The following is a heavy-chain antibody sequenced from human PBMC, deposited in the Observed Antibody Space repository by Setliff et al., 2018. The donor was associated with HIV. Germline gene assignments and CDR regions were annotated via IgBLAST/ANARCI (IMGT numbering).Heavy chain of an antibody. CDR2: INWDGSST. D-gene: IGHD3-16*01. Sequence: GESLKISCATSAFTFDDHAMHRVRQAPGKGLEWVSGINWDGSSTGFADPVKGRFTASRDNAKSSLYLQMNSLRAEDTAVYFCARWGDTPTFYMDVWGKGTTVTVSS. J-gene: IGHJ6*03. V-gene: IGHV3-20*04. CDR1: AFTFDDHA. CDR3: ARWGDTPTFYMDV.